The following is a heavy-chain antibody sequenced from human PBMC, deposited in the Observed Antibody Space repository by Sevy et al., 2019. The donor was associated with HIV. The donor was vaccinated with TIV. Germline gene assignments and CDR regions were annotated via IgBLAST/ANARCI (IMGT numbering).Heavy chain of an antibody. J-gene: IGHJ4*02. CDR3: AASSTIYFSFDS. V-gene: IGHV4-61*02. CDR1: RGSISSGAFF. Sequence: SETLSLTCTVSRGSISSGAFFCNWLRQPAGKGLECIGRIFTTGTTSYNPSLMSRVAISVDSSRNQFSLMLQSMTAADTATYFCAASSTIYFSFDSWGQGTLVTVSS. CDR2: IFTTGTT. D-gene: IGHD2-8*01.